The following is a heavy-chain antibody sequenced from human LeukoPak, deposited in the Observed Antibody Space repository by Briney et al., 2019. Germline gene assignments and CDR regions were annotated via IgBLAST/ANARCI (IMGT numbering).Heavy chain of an antibody. CDR1: GFTFSSYW. Sequence: PGGSLRLSCAASGFTFSSYWMSWVRQAPGRGLEWVANIKQDGSEKSFVDAVKGRFSISRDNAKNSLYLQMNSLRAEDTAVYYCARLRRYYDTSGPIFDYWGQGTLVTVSS. CDR3: ARLRRYYDTSGPIFDY. V-gene: IGHV3-7*01. J-gene: IGHJ4*02. D-gene: IGHD3-22*01. CDR2: IKQDGSEK.